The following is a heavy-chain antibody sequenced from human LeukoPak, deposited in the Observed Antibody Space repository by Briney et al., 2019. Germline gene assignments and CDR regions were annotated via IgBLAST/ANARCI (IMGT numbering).Heavy chain of an antibody. J-gene: IGHJ4*02. CDR3: ARRDLWFGFFAY. D-gene: IGHD3-10*01. CDR1: GGSISSSYW. CDR2: IYQNGNT. Sequence: SGTLSLTCDVFGGSISSSYWWSWVRQSPEKGLEWIGEIYQNGNTNYNPSLKSRVTVSIAKSKNQFSLNLSSVTAADTAVYFCARRDLWFGFFAYWGQGTLVTVSS. V-gene: IGHV4-4*02.